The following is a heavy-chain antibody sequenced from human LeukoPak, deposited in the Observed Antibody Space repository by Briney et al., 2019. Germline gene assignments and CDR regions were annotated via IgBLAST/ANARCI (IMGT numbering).Heavy chain of an antibody. V-gene: IGHV4-59*08. CDR1: GGSISSYY. D-gene: IGHD1-26*01. J-gene: IGHJ4*02. CDR3: ARLASGSYGPLTPFDY. CDR2: IYYSGST. Sequence: SETLSLTCTVSGGSISSYYWSWIRQPPGKGLEWIGDIYYSGSTNYNPSLKSRVTISVDTSKNQFSLRLSSVAAADTAVYYSARLASGSYGPLTPFDYWGQGTLVTVSS.